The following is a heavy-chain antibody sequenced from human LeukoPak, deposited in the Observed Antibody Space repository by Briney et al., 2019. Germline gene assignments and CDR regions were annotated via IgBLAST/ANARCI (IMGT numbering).Heavy chain of an antibody. CDR2: IYSGGST. D-gene: IGHD5-18*01. J-gene: IGHJ4*02. CDR3: ARGNVDTAMVPGWYFDY. Sequence: GGSLRLSCAASGFTVSSNYMSWVRQAPGKGLEWVSVIYSGGSTYYADSVKGRFTISRDNSKNTLYLQMNSLRAEDTAVYYCARGNVDTAMVPGWYFDYWGQGTLVTVSS. CDR1: GFTVSSNY. V-gene: IGHV3-53*01.